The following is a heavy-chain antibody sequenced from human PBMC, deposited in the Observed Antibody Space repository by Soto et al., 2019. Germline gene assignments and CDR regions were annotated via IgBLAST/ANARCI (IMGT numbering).Heavy chain of an antibody. D-gene: IGHD1-26*01. CDR1: GGSISSSSYS. Sequence: SETLSLTCTVSGGSISSSSYSWAWIRQPPGKGLEWIGTMYYGVNTYYNPSLKSRVTISVDTSKNQFSLKLSSVTAADTAVYYCARRYGGNLDYWGQGTLVTVSS. V-gene: IGHV4-39*07. CDR3: ARRYGGNLDY. CDR2: MYYGVNT. J-gene: IGHJ4*02.